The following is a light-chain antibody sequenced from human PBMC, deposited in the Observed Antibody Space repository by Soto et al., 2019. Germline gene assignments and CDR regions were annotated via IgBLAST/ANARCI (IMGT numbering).Light chain of an antibody. Sequence: QSALTQPASVSGSPGQSITISCAGTSSDVGGYNSVSWYQHHPGKAPKLMVYDVRDRPSGVSNRFSGSKSGNTASLTISGIQAEDEADYYCSSYTSGNTFVFGGGTKVTVL. J-gene: IGLJ2*01. V-gene: IGLV2-14*01. CDR1: SSDVGGYNS. CDR3: SSYTSGNTFV. CDR2: DVR.